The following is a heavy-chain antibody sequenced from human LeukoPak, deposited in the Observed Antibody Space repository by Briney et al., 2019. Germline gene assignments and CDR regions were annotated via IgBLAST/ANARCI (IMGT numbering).Heavy chain of an antibody. V-gene: IGHV3-48*04. CDR3: ARSYYGSGSYSQSDY. CDR2: ISSSSGTI. Sequence: GGSLRLSCAASGFTFSSYSMNWVRQAPGKGLEWVSYISSSSGTIYYADSVKGRFTISRDNAKNTLYLQMSSLRAEDTAVYYCARSYYGSGSYSQSDYWGQGTLVTVSS. D-gene: IGHD3-10*01. J-gene: IGHJ4*02. CDR1: GFTFSSYS.